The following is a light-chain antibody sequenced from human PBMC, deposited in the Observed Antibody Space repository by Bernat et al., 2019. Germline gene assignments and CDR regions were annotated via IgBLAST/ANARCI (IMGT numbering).Light chain of an antibody. CDR2: DAS. CDR3: QQRSNWPPIIT. Sequence: EIVLTQSPATLSLSPGERATLSYRASQSVSSNLAWYQQKPGQAPRLLIYDASNRATGIPARFSGSGSGTDFTLTISSLEPEDFAVYYCQQRSNWPPIITFGPGTKVDIK. V-gene: IGKV3-11*01. J-gene: IGKJ3*01. CDR1: QSVSSN.